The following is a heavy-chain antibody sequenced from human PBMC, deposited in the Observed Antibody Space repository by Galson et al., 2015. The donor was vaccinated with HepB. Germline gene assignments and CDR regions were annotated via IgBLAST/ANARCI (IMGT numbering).Heavy chain of an antibody. CDR1: GFTFNSYA. D-gene: IGHD3-3*01. CDR3: AKHNPPYDFWSTYFDY. Sequence: SLRLSCAASGFTFNSYAVSWVRQAPGKGLEWVSSISGSGGSTYYADSVKGRFTISRDNSKNTLYLQMNSLRAEDTAVYYCAKHNPPYDFWSTYFDYWDQGTLVTVSS. V-gene: IGHV3-23*01. J-gene: IGHJ4*02. CDR2: ISGSGGST.